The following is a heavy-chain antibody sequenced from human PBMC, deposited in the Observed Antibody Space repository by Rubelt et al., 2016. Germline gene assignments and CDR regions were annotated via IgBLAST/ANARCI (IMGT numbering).Heavy chain of an antibody. Sequence: EVQLVESGGDLVQPGGSLRLSCVASGFTVSSVWMHWVRQVPGKGLVWVSRLNDDVSSTTTAYADSVEGRFPIPRDYAKNTLYLEMNSLRAEDTAVYYCAREWATSTKELDYWGQGTLVTVSS. J-gene: IGHJ4*02. CDR3: AREWATSTKELDY. D-gene: IGHD2-2*01. CDR1: GFTVSSVW. CDR2: LNDDVSST. V-gene: IGHV3-74*01.